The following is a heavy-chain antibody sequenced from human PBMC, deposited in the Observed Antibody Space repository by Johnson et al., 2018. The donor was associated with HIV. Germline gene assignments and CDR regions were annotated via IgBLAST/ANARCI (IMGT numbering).Heavy chain of an antibody. D-gene: IGHD6-13*01. V-gene: IGHV3-30*14. CDR1: GFTFSSYA. CDR3: ASRGREIVAAGILGAFDI. CDR2: ISYDGSNK. Sequence: QVQLVESGGGVVQPGRSLRLSCAASGFTFSSYAMHWVRQAPGKGLEWVAVISYDGSNKYYADSVKGRFTISRDNSRDTVHLQMNSLRSEDTAVYYCASRGREIVAAGILGAFDIWGQGTMVTVSS. J-gene: IGHJ3*02.